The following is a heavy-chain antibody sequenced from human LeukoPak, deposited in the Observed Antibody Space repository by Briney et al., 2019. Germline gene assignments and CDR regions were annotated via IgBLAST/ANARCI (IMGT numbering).Heavy chain of an antibody. D-gene: IGHD2-2*01. CDR2: INAGNGNT. CDR3: AREKIVVVPAAIGNIDY. CDR1: GYTFTSYA. J-gene: IGHJ4*02. V-gene: IGHV1-3*01. Sequence: GASVKVSCKASGYTFTSYAMHWVRQAPGQRLEWMGWINAGNGNTKYSQKFQGRVTITRDTSASTAYMELSSLRSEDTAVYYCAREKIVVVPAAIGNIDYWGQGTLVTVSS.